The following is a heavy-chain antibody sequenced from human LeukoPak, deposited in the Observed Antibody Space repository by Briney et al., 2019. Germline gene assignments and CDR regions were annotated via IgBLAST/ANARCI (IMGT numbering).Heavy chain of an antibody. CDR2: ISSSSSYI. V-gene: IGHV3-21*01. D-gene: IGHD7-27*01. Sequence: GGSLRLSSAASGFTFSSYSMNWVRQAPGKGLEWVSSISSSSSYIYYADSVKGRFTISRDNAKNSLYLQMNSLRAEDTAVYYCAREGFWGSHNWFDPWGQGTLVTVSS. CDR3: AREGFWGSHNWFDP. J-gene: IGHJ5*02. CDR1: GFTFSSYS.